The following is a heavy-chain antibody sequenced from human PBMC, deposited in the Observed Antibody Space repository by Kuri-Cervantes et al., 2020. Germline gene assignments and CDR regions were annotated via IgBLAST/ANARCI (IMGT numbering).Heavy chain of an antibody. CDR3: ARVAVEYSSGWYDNYYYGMDV. CDR2: ISSSGSTI. Sequence: LSLTCAASGFTFSDYYMSWIRQAPGKGLEWVSYISSSGSTIYYADSVKGRFTISRDNAKNSLYLQMNSLRAEDTAVYYCARVAVEYSSGWYDNYYYGMDVWGQGTTVTVSS. CDR1: GFTFSDYY. D-gene: IGHD6-19*01. J-gene: IGHJ6*02. V-gene: IGHV3-11*01.